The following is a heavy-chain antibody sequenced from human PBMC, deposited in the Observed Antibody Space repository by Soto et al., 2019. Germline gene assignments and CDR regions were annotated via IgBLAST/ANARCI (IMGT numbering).Heavy chain of an antibody. CDR3: VTDRSVDY. CDR2: ISSDERST. J-gene: IGHJ4*02. Sequence: GGSLRLSCSGSGFSFISYAIHWVRQAPGKGLQYVSSISSDERSTYYADSVKGRFTISRDNSKNTLYLQMSSLRAEDTAVYYSVTDRSVDYWGQGTLVTVSS. CDR1: GFSFISYA. V-gene: IGHV3-64D*06.